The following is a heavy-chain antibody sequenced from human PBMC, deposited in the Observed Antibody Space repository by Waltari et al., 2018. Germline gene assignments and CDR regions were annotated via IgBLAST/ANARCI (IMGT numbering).Heavy chain of an antibody. Sequence: QLQLQESGPGLVKPSETLSLTCTVSGGSISSSSYYWGWIRQPPGKGLEWIGSIYYSGSTYYNPSLKSRVTISVDTSKNQFSLKLSSVTAADTAVYYCARHVAAAGTGNWFDPWGQGTLVTVSS. J-gene: IGHJ5*02. V-gene: IGHV4-39*01. D-gene: IGHD6-13*01. CDR1: GGSISSSSYY. CDR3: ARHVAAAGTGNWFDP. CDR2: IYYSGST.